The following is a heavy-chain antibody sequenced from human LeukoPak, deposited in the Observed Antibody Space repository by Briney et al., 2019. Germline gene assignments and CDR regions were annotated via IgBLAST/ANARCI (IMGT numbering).Heavy chain of an antibody. CDR3: AKDSYVSGRPLHTFDV. CDR1: GFTFAIHA. D-gene: IGHD3-10*01. CDR2: ISGDGAST. Sequence: GGSLRLFCAASGFTFAIHAMTWVRQAPGKGLEGVSGISGDGASTHYAESVKGQFTISRDNSQNTLFLQMNSLRVEDTAIYYCAKDSYVSGRPLHTFDVWGQGTMVTVSS. V-gene: IGHV3-23*01. J-gene: IGHJ3*01.